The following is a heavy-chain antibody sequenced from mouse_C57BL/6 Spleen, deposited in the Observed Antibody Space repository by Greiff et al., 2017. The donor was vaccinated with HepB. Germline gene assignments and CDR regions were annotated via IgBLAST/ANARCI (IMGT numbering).Heavy chain of an antibody. CDR3: ARRDGDPSDAMDD. J-gene: IGHJ4*01. CDR2: INPYNGGT. D-gene: IGHD2-13*01. Sequence: VQLQQSGPVLVKPGASVKMSCKASGYTFTDYYMNWVKQSHGKSLEWIGVINPYNGGTSYNQKFKGKATLTVDKSSSTAYMELNSLTSEDSAVYYCARRDGDPSDAMDDGGQGTSVTVSS. CDR1: GYTFTDYY. V-gene: IGHV1-19*01.